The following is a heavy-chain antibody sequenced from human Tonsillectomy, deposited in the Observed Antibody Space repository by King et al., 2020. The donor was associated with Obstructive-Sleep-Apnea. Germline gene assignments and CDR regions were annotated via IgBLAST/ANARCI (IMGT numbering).Heavy chain of an antibody. CDR2: VYYVGSA. CDR1: GGSISNHY. D-gene: IGHD3-9*01. J-gene: IGHJ4*02. V-gene: IGHV4-59*11. CDR3: ARSILTGSSFDY. Sequence: VPLQESGPGLVKPSETLSLTCTVSGGSISNHYWSWIRQPPGKGLEWIGYVYYVGSANYNPSLKSRVTISVDTSKNQFSLKLTSVTAADTAVYYCARSILTGSSFDYWGRGTLVTVSS.